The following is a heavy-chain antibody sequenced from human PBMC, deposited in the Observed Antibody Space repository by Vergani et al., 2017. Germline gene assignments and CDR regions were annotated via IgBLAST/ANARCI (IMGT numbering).Heavy chain of an antibody. V-gene: IGHV3-9*01. CDR3: AKDLSPGSEYFQH. CDR1: GFTFDDYA. Sequence: EVQLVESGGGLVQPGRSLRLSCAASGFTFDDYAMHWVRQAPGKGLEWVSGISWNSGSIGYADSVKGRFTISRDNSKNTLYLQMNSLRAEDTAVYYCAKDLSPGSEYFQHWGQGTLVTVSS. CDR2: ISWNSGSI. J-gene: IGHJ1*01.